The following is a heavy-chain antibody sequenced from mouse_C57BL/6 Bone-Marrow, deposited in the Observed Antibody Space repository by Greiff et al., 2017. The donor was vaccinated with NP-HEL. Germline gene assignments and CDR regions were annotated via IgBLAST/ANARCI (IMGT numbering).Heavy chain of an antibody. J-gene: IGHJ1*03. V-gene: IGHV1-85*01. Sequence: VKLVESGPELVKPGASVKLSCKASGYTFTSYDINWVKQRPGQGLEWIGWIYPRDGSTKYNEKFKGKATLTVDTSSSTAYMELHSLTSEDSAVYFCARNYYGSRWYFDVWGTGTTVTVSS. CDR1: GYTFTSYD. CDR2: IYPRDGST. D-gene: IGHD1-1*01. CDR3: ARNYYGSRWYFDV.